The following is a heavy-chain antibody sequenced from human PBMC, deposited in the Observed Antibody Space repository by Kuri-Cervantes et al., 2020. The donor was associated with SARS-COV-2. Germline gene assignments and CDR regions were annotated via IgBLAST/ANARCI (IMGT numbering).Heavy chain of an antibody. CDR2: ISDDGKKR. J-gene: IGHJ5*02. D-gene: IGHD3/OR15-3a*01. V-gene: IGHV3-30*04. Sequence: GGSLRLSCAGSGFTFSRYAIHCVRQAPGKGLEWVAVISDDGKKRYYADSVKGRFTISRDNAKNSLYLQMNSLRAEDTAVYYCARLIRTGYSDWFDPWGQGTLVTVSS. CDR3: ARLIRTGYSDWFDP. CDR1: GFTFSRYA.